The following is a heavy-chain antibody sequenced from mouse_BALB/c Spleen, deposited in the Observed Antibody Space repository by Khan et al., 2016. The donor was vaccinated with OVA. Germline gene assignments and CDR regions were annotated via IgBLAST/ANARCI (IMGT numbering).Heavy chain of an antibody. V-gene: IGHV3-2*02. CDR1: GYSITSDYA. CDR2: ISSSGST. CDR3: ARYGSRYNYAMDY. J-gene: IGHJ4*01. D-gene: IGHD2-2*01. Sequence: VQLKESGPGLVKPSQSLSLTCTVTGYSITSDYAWNWIRQFPGNKLEWMGYISSSGSTNYNPDLKSRISITRDTSKNQFFLQLNSVTTEDAATYYCARYGSRYNYAMDYWGQGTSVTVSS.